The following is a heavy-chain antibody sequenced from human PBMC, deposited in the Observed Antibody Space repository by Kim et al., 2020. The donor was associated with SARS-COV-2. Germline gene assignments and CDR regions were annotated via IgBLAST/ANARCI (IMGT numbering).Heavy chain of an antibody. Sequence: RFTSSRDNSKNTLYLQMNSLRDEDTAVYYCARDGVLLWFGESPGAYYFDYWGQGTLVTVSS. J-gene: IGHJ4*02. CDR3: ARDGVLLWFGESPGAYYFDY. D-gene: IGHD3-10*01. V-gene: IGHV3-30*07.